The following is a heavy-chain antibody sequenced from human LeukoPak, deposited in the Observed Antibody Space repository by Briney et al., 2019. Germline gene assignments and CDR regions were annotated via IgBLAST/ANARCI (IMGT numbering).Heavy chain of an antibody. J-gene: IGHJ3*02. V-gene: IGHV3-74*03. Sequence: SGGSLRLSCAASGFIFSSFWMHWVRQAPGKGLVWVSRINTDGSSTTYADSVKGRFTISRDNAKNTLYLQMNSLRAEDTAVYYCARDGGVPAAKAFDIWGQGTMVTVSS. CDR2: INTDGSST. D-gene: IGHD2-2*01. CDR3: ARDGGVPAAKAFDI. CDR1: GFIFSSFW.